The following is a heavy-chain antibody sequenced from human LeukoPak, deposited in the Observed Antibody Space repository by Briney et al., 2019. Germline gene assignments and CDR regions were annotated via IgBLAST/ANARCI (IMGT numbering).Heavy chain of an antibody. J-gene: IGHJ4*02. V-gene: IGHV4-4*07. CDR1: GGSISSYY. Sequence: PSETLSLTCTVSGGSISSYYWSWIRQPAGKGLEWIGRIYTSGSTNYNPSLKSRVTMSVDTSKNQFSLKLSSVTAADTAVHYCARGIAVAGRSSHFDYWGQGTLVTVSS. CDR3: ARGIAVAGRSSHFDY. D-gene: IGHD6-19*01. CDR2: IYTSGST.